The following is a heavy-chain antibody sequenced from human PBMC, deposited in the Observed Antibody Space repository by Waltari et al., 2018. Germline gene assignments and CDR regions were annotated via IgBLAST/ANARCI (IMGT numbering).Heavy chain of an antibody. Sequence: QVQLVQSGAEVKKPGASVKVSCKASGYTFTSYGISWVRQAPGQGLEWMGWISAYNGNTNYAQKLQGRVTMTTDTSTGLAYMELRSLRSEETAVQYYDGDSCEGNRGDKSSRTNYHWGQGTLVTVSS. J-gene: IGHJ4*02. D-gene: IGHD1-1*01. CDR3: DGDSCEGNRGDKSSRTNYH. V-gene: IGHV1-18*01. CDR2: ISAYNGNT. CDR1: GYTFTSYG.